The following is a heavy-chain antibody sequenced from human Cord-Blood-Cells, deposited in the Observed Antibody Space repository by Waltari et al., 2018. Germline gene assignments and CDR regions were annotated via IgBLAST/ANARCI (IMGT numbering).Heavy chain of an antibody. Sequence: VQLQESGPGLVKPSETLSLPCPVSGCSIRSYYWSWIRQPPGKGLVWIGYIYYSGSTNYNPSLKSRVTISVDTSKNQFSLKLSSVTAADTAVYYCASPSGSGSYYNAFDIWGQGTMVTVSS. CDR2: IYYSGST. CDR3: ASPSGSGSYYNAFDI. D-gene: IGHD3-10*01. V-gene: IGHV4-59*01. CDR1: GCSIRSYY. J-gene: IGHJ3*02.